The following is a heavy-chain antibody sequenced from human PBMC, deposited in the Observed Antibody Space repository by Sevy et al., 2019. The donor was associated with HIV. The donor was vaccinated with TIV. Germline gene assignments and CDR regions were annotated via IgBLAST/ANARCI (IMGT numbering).Heavy chain of an antibody. CDR2: IYYSGST. CDR1: GGSISSSSYY. CDR3: ARTDFGDHGPFYFEY. Sequence: SETLSLTCTVSGGSISSSSYYWGWIRQPPGKGLEWIGSIYYSGSTYYNPSLKSRVTISVDTSKNQFSLKLSSVTAADNAWYFWARTDFGDHGPFYFEYWGQGTLVNGSS. J-gene: IGHJ4*02. D-gene: IGHD4-17*01. V-gene: IGHV4-39*01.